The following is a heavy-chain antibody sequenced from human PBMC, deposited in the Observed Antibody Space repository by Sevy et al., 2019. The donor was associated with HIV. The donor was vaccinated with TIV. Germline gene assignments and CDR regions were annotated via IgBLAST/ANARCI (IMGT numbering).Heavy chain of an antibody. Sequence: GGSLRRSCTASGFTFSNAWMNWVRQAPGKGLEWVGRIKSQSDGGTIDYDAPVKGRFTISRDDSKNTLFLQMNSLRSEDTAVYYCATKGGFWSGYQYFDSWGQGTLVTVSS. D-gene: IGHD3-3*01. CDR3: ATKGGFWSGYQYFDS. V-gene: IGHV3-15*07. CDR2: IKSQSDGGTI. CDR1: GFTFSNAW. J-gene: IGHJ4*02.